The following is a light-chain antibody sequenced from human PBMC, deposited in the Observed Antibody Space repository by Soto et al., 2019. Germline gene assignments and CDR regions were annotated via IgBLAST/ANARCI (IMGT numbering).Light chain of an antibody. CDR2: GIS. CDR1: QSLTSY. CDR3: QQYKNWPPCT. V-gene: IGKV3-15*01. J-gene: IGKJ1*01. Sequence: EIVMTQSPATLSVSPGETATLSCRASQSLTSYLAWYQQKPDQAPRLLIYGISTRATDIPARFSGSGSGTEFTLTISSLQSEDFAVYYCQQYKNWPPCTFGQGTKVEIK.